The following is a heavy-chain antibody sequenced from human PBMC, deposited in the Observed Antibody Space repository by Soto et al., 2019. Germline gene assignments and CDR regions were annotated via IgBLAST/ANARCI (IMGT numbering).Heavy chain of an antibody. Sequence: PSETLSLTCAVYGGSFSGYYWSWIRQPPGKGLEWIGEINHSGSTNYNPSLKSRVTISVDTSKNQFSLKLSSVTAADTAVYYCARVRLNHRAMFDKNYYGSGIDRHRGFDWFDPWGQGTLVTVSS. V-gene: IGHV4-34*01. D-gene: IGHD3-10*01. CDR2: INHSGST. J-gene: IGHJ5*02. CDR1: GGSFSGYY. CDR3: ARVRLNHRAMFDKNYYGSGIDRHRGFDWFDP.